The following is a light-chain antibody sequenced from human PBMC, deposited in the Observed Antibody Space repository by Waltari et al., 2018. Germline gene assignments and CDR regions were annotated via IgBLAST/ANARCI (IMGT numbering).Light chain of an antibody. Sequence: DIQMTQSPSSLSASVGERVTMTCRASQSVSVYLNWYQKKPGEAPKLLRYAASSLPNGVASRFIGSGSGTDITLTISSLQPEDFATYYGQPSSSPFFTCGPGTKVNVK. CDR3: QPSSSPFFT. J-gene: IGKJ3*01. V-gene: IGKV1-39*01. CDR1: QSVSVY. CDR2: AAS.